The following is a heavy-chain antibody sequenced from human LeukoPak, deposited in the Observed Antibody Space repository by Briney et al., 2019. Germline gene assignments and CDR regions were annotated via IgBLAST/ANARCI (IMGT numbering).Heavy chain of an antibody. CDR1: GFTFSSYA. Sequence: PGGSLRLSCAASGFTFSSYAMHWVRQAPGKGLEYVSAISSNGGSTYYANSVKGRFTISRDNSKNTLYLQMGSLRAEDMAVYYCARGGHYLRSWFDPWGQGTLVTVSS. D-gene: IGHD3-3*01. J-gene: IGHJ5*02. V-gene: IGHV3-64*01. CDR2: ISSNGGST. CDR3: ARGGHYLRSWFDP.